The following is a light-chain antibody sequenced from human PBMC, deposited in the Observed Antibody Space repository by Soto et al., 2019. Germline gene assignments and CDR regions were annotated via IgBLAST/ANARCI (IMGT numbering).Light chain of an antibody. Sequence: DIVLTQSPGTLSLSPGERATLSCRASQSVNSNYLAWYQQKPGQAHRILIFGASTRATGISDRFRGSGSGTDFTLTINRLEPEDFAVYYCQQYGRTFGQGTKLEIK. V-gene: IGKV3-20*01. J-gene: IGKJ2*01. CDR2: GAS. CDR1: QSVNSNY. CDR3: QQYGRT.